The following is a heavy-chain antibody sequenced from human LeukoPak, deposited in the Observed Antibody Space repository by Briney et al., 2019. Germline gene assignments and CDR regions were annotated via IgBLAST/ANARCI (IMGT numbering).Heavy chain of an antibody. Sequence: SVKVSCKASGGTFSSYAISWVRQAPGQGLEWMGRIIPILGIANYAQKFQGRVTITADKSTSTAYMELSSLRSEDTAVYYCASLTMVRGTYGMDVWGQGTTVTVSS. J-gene: IGHJ6*02. CDR1: GGTFSSYA. D-gene: IGHD3-10*01. V-gene: IGHV1-69*04. CDR2: IIPILGIA. CDR3: ASLTMVRGTYGMDV.